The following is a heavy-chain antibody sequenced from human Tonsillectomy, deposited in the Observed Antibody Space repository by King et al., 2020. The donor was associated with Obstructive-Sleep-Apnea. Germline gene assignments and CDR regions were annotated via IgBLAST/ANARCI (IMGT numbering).Heavy chain of an antibody. V-gene: IGHV3-48*04. CDR2: ITSSSNTI. J-gene: IGHJ5*02. Sequence: QLVQSGGGLVQPGGSLRLSCAASGFTFSSYSMDWVRQAPGKGLEWVSYITSSSNTIYYADSVKGRFTISRDNAKNSLYLQMNSLRVEATAVYYCARDSSGYSPWGQGTLVTVSS. CDR1: GFTFSSYS. D-gene: IGHD3-22*01. CDR3: ARDSSGYSP.